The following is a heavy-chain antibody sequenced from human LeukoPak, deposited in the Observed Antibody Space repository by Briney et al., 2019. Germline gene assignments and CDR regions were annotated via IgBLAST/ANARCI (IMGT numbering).Heavy chain of an antibody. J-gene: IGHJ4*02. Sequence: PSETLSLTCAVSGYSISSGYYWGWIRQPPGKGLEWIGTIYHNGNTYYNPSLKSRVTISVDTSKNQFSLKLSPVTAADTAVYYCARVRYNYGDSDYWGQGTLVTVSS. CDR2: IYHNGNT. CDR1: GYSISSGYY. V-gene: IGHV4-38-2*01. CDR3: ARVRYNYGDSDY. D-gene: IGHD5-18*01.